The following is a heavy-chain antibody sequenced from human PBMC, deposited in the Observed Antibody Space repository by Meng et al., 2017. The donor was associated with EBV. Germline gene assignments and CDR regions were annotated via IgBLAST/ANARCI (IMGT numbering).Heavy chain of an antibody. CDR1: RLIFSDSY. Sequence: GGGFVKAVGSRTLSSACSRLIFSDSYMRWIRQTAGKGLEWISYNSNSGTTIKYADSVKGRFTMSRDNAKNSLYLQMSSLRADDTAVYYCARGSGRWTFDYWGQGTLVTVSS. CDR2: NSNSGTTI. J-gene: IGHJ4*02. D-gene: IGHD1-26*01. CDR3: ARGSGRWTFDY. V-gene: IGHV3-11*01.